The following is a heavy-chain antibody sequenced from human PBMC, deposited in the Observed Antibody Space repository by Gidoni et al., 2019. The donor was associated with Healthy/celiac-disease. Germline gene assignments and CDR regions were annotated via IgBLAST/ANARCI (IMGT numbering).Heavy chain of an antibody. CDR1: GFTFSSYG. CDR2: ISYDGSNK. D-gene: IGHD2-2*01. CDR3: AKDPSYQLLLDYFDY. J-gene: IGHJ4*02. V-gene: IGHV3-30*18. Sequence: QVQLVESGGGVVQPGRSLRLSCAASGFTFSSYGMHWFRQAPGKGLEWVAVISYDGSNKYYADSVKGRFTIARDNSKNTLYLQMNSLRAEDTAVYYCAKDPSYQLLLDYFDYWGQGTLVTVSS.